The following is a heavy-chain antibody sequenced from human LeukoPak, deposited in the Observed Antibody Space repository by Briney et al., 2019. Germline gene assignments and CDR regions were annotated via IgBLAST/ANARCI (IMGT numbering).Heavy chain of an antibody. CDR3: ARDRSISGVVTLDY. CDR1: GFTFSAYG. V-gene: IGHV3-7*01. J-gene: IGHJ4*02. D-gene: IGHD3-3*01. CDR2: IRQDGSEK. Sequence: SGGSLRLSCAASGFTFSAYGMHWVRQAPGKGLEWVANIRQDGSEKYYVDSVKGRFTISRDNAKNSVYLQMNSLRAEDTAVYYCARDRSISGVVTLDYWGQGTLVTVSS.